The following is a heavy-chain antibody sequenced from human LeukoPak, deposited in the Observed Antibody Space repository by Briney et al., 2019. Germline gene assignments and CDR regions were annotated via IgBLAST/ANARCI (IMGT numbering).Heavy chain of an antibody. J-gene: IGHJ4*02. Sequence: GASVKVSCKASGYTFTGNYMHWVRQAPGQGLEWMGWINPNSGGTYYEKKFQGRFTMTRDTSISTAYMELGRLTSDDTAVYYCARDFSQSGNYVYYWGQGTLVTVSS. CDR2: INPNSGGT. CDR1: GYTFTGNY. V-gene: IGHV1-2*02. CDR3: ARDFSQSGNYVYY. D-gene: IGHD3-3*01.